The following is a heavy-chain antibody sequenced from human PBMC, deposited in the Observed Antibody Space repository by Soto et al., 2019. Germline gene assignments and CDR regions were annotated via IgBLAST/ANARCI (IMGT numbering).Heavy chain of an antibody. V-gene: IGHV4-39*01. CDR3: ARQYGYNYGHIEH. Sequence: PSETLSLTCTVSGGSISRIGYYWGWVRQPPGKGLEWIGSIYYNGVAHYSPSLETRLTISVDTSKNHFSLKLNSVTAADAAIYNCARQYGYNYGHIEHWGQGTVVTVSS. J-gene: IGHJ4*02. CDR2: IYYNGVA. D-gene: IGHD5-18*01. CDR1: GGSISRIGYY.